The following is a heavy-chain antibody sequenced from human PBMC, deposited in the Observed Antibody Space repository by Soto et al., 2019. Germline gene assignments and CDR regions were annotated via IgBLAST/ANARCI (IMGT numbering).Heavy chain of an antibody. CDR2: ISGSGGST. CDR1: GFTFSSYA. D-gene: IGHD2-15*01. J-gene: IGHJ6*03. Sequence: GGSLRLSCAASGFTFSSYAMSWVRQAPGKGLEWVSAISGSGGSTYYADSVKGRFTISRDNSKNTLYLQMNSLRAEDTAVYYCATNLGGSCYFCYYYYMDVWGKGTTVTVSS. V-gene: IGHV3-23*01. CDR3: ATNLGGSCYFCYYYYMDV.